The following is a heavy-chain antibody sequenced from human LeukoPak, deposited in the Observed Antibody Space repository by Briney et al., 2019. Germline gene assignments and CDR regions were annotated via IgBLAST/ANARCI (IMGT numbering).Heavy chain of an antibody. CDR2: ITYTSGTL. Sequence: PGGSLRLSCAASGFTFSSYSMNWVRQAPGKGLEWISYITYTSGTLYYAASVKGRFTISRDNAKNSLYLQMSSLRDEDTAVYYCASHGGLWGQGTLVTVSS. D-gene: IGHD5-12*01. CDR3: ASHGGL. V-gene: IGHV3-48*02. CDR1: GFTFSSYS. J-gene: IGHJ4*02.